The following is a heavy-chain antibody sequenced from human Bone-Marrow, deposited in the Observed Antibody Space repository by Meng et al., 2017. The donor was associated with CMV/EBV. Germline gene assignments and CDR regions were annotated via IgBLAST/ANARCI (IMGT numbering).Heavy chain of an antibody. V-gene: IGHV1-69*04. Sequence: SVKVSCKASGGTFSSYTISWVRQAPGQGLEWMGRIIPILGIANYAQKFQGRVTITADKSTSTAYMELSSLRSEDTAVYYCARDTSEGTRWFYFDYWGQGTLVTVSS. J-gene: IGHJ4*02. CDR3: ARDTSEGTRWFYFDY. CDR2: IIPILGIA. CDR1: GGTFSSYT. D-gene: IGHD1-7*01.